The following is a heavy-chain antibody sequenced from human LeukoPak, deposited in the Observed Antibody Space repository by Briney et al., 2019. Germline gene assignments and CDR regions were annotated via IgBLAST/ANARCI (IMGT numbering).Heavy chain of an antibody. CDR2: IYYSGST. CDR1: GDSISSSSYY. Sequence: SETLSLTCTVSGDSISSSSYYWGWIRQPPGKGLEWIGSIYYSGSTYYNPSLKSRVTISVDTSKNQFSLKLSSVTAADTAVYYCAITGTTGDYFDYWGQGTLVTVSS. CDR3: AITGTTGDYFDY. J-gene: IGHJ4*02. D-gene: IGHD1-1*01. V-gene: IGHV4-39*07.